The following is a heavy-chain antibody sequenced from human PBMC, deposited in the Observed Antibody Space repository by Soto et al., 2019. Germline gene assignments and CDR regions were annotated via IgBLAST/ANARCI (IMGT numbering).Heavy chain of an antibody. J-gene: IGHJ6*02. Sequence: QDQLVQSGAEVKKPGSSVKVSCKASGGTFSSYAISWVRQAPGQGLEWMGGIIPIFGTANYAQKFQGRVTITADESTSTAYMELSSLRSEDTAVYYCAGGRYSSSSHNPHYYGMDVWGQGTTVTVSS. D-gene: IGHD6-13*01. CDR3: AGGRYSSSSHNPHYYGMDV. V-gene: IGHV1-69*12. CDR1: GGTFSSYA. CDR2: IIPIFGTA.